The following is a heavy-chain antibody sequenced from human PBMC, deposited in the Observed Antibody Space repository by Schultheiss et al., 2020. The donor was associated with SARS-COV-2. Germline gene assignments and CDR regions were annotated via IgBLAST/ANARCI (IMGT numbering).Heavy chain of an antibody. Sequence: GGSLRLSCATSGFSFNVYSMYWVRQAPGKGLEWVSSISASSAYIYYADSVKGRFTISRDSAKNSLYLQMNSLRAEDTAVYYCARVGYTYNWFDPWGQGTLVTVSS. CDR2: ISASSAYI. CDR3: ARVGYTYNWFDP. J-gene: IGHJ5*02. D-gene: IGHD3-16*02. CDR1: GFSFNVYS. V-gene: IGHV3-21*04.